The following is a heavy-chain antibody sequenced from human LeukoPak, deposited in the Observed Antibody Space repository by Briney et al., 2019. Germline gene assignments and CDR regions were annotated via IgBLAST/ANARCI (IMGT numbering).Heavy chain of an antibody. J-gene: IGHJ4*02. CDR2: IYSGGST. CDR1: GFTVSSNY. Sequence: GGSLRLSCAASGFTVSSNYMSWVRQAPGKGLEWVSVIYSGGSTYYADSVKGRFTISRDNSKDTLYLQMNSLRAEDTAVYYCARRAGAYSHPYDYWGQGTLVTVSS. D-gene: IGHD4/OR15-4a*01. CDR3: ARRAGAYSHPYDY. V-gene: IGHV3-53*01.